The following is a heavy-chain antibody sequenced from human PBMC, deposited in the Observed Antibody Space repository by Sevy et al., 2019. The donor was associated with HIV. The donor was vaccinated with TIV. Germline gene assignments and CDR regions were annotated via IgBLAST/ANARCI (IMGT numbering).Heavy chain of an antibody. CDR3: AREKGDIVVVPAALGMDV. CDR1: GFTFSSYA. CDR2: ISYDGSNK. Sequence: LSLTCAASGFTFSSYAMHWVRQAPGKGLEWVAVISYDGSNKYYADSVKGRFTISRDNSKNTLYLQMNSLRAEDTAVYYCAREKGDIVVVPAALGMDVWGQGTTVTVSS. D-gene: IGHD2-2*01. V-gene: IGHV3-30*04. J-gene: IGHJ6*02.